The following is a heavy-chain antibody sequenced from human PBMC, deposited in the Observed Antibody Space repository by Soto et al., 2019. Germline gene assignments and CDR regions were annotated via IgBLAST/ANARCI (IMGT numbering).Heavy chain of an antibody. Sequence: SETLSLTCTVSGGSISSSSYYWGWIRQPPGKGLEWIGSIYYSGSTYYNPSLKSRVTISVDTSKNQFSLKLSSVTAADTAVYYCARLFPRVAPAAIYFDYWGQGTLVTVSS. CDR1: GGSISSSSYY. V-gene: IGHV4-39*01. D-gene: IGHD2-2*01. CDR2: IYYSGST. CDR3: ARLFPRVAPAAIYFDY. J-gene: IGHJ4*02.